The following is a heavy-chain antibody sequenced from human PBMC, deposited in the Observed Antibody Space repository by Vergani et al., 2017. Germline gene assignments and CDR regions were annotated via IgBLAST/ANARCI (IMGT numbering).Heavy chain of an antibody. J-gene: IGHJ5*02. D-gene: IGHD2-15*01. CDR1: GFTFSSYA. Sequence: QVQLVESGGGVVQPGRSLRLSCAASGFTFSSYAMHWVRQAPGKGLEWVAVISYDGSNKYYADSVKGRFNISRDNSKNTLSLQMNSLRAEDTAVYYCARGGYCSGGSCYPPYNWFDPWGQGTLVTVSS. CDR3: ARGGYCSGGSCYPPYNWFDP. CDR2: ISYDGSNK. V-gene: IGHV3-30*01.